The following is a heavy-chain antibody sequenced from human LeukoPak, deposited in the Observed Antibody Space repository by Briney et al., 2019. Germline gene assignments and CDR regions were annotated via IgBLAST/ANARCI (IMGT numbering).Heavy chain of an antibody. J-gene: IGHJ4*02. D-gene: IGHD4-17*01. V-gene: IGHV3-30*03. CDR1: GFTFSPYY. CDR3: ARDPLDYGDLGDYFDF. CDR2: IFFDGSDK. Sequence: GRSLRLSCVASGFTFSPYYMHWVRQTPGKELEWVAVIFFDGSDKFYADSVKGRFTISRDNSKNTLYLQMNSLRAEDTAVYYCARDPLDYGDLGDYFDFWGQGTLVTVSS.